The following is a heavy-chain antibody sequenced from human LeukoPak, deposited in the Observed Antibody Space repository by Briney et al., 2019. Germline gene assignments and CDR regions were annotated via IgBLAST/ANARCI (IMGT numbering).Heavy chain of an antibody. CDR1: GYTFSSYY. Sequence: GASVEVSCKASGYTFSSYYMHWVRQAPGQGLEWMGIINPSGGGTTYAQKFQGRVTMTRDTSTSTVYMEVSSLRSEDTAVYYCATVGRGFVVGATVYYFDYWGQGTLVTVSS. CDR2: INPSGGGT. V-gene: IGHV1-46*01. J-gene: IGHJ4*02. CDR3: ATVGRGFVVGATVYYFDY. D-gene: IGHD1-26*01.